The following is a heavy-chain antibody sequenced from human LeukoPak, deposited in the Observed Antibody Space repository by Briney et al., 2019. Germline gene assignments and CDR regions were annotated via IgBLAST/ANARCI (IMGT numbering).Heavy chain of an antibody. CDR3: AKDSVYGDGLGPFDY. CDR2: ICWNSGSI. CDR1: GFTFVDYA. V-gene: IGHV3-9*01. D-gene: IGHD4-17*01. J-gene: IGHJ4*02. Sequence: LGGGLRLSCVASGFTFVDYAMHWVRPARWKGLEGVSGICWNSGSIGYADSVKGRFTISRDNAKNSLYLQMNSLRAEDTALYYCAKDSVYGDGLGPFDYWGQGTLVTVSS.